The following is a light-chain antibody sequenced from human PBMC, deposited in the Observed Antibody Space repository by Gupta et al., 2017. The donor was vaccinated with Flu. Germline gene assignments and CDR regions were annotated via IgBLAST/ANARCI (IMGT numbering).Light chain of an antibody. CDR3: RQYNGRPWT. CDR2: DSS. J-gene: IGKJ1*01. Sequence: DIQMTQSPSSLSASVGQRVTITCRASQGINNDLNWYQQKPGKAPKRLIYDSSTLQSGVPSRFSGSGSGTEFTLTISSLQPEDSATYYCRQYNGRPWTFGQGTKVEIK. V-gene: IGKV1-17*01. CDR1: QGINND.